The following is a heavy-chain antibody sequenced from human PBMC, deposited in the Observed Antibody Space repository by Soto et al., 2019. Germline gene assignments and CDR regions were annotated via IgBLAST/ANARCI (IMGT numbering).Heavy chain of an antibody. V-gene: IGHV1-2*02. Sequence: QVQLVQSGAEVKKPGASVKVSCEASGYTFTDYFIHWVRQAPGQGLEWIGWINPKNGRTFYGPNFQGRVRPPKATSTRSPYMELSRLHQETPDQCYGTAHRGGAQWVRWFDPWGQGTLVRVSS. D-gene: IGHD3-10*01. J-gene: IGHJ5*02. CDR2: INPKNGRT. CDR1: GYTFTDYF. CDR3: TAHRGGAQWVRWFDP.